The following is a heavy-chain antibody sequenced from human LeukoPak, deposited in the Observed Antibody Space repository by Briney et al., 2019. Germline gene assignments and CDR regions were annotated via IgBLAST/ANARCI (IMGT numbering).Heavy chain of an antibody. Sequence: SETLSLTCTVSGGSISSSSYYCGWIRQPPGKGLEWIGSICYSGSTYYNPSLKSRVTISVDTSKNQFSLKLSSVTTADTAVYYCARVGNYPPYFDYWGQGTLVTVSS. CDR3: ARVGNYPPYFDY. V-gene: IGHV4-39*07. CDR1: GGSISSSSYY. D-gene: IGHD4-11*01. J-gene: IGHJ4*02. CDR2: ICYSGST.